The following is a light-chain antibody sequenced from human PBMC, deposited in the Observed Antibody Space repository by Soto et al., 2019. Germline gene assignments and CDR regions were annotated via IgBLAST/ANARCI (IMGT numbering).Light chain of an antibody. CDR1: QSVSSY. V-gene: IGKV3-11*01. Sequence: EIVLTQSPATLSLSPGERATLSCRASQSVSSYLAWYQQKPGQAPRLLIYDASNRATGIPARFSGSGSGTDFTLTISSLEPEDVAVYYCQQRSNWPPWTFGPGTKVEIK. J-gene: IGKJ1*01. CDR2: DAS. CDR3: QQRSNWPPWT.